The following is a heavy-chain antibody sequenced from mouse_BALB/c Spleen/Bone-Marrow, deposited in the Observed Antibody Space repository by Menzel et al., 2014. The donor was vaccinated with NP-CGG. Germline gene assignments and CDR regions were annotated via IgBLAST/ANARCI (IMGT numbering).Heavy chain of an antibody. CDR2: IRLKSNDYAT. D-gene: IGHD1-1*01. CDR3: TRRTTGGGWFPS. J-gene: IGHJ3*01. Sequence: DVHLVESGGGLVQPGGSMKLSCAASGFTFSDHWMNWVRQSPERGLEWVAEIRLKSNDYATHYAESVKGRFTISRDDSKSSVYLQMNNLRDEDTGIYFCTRRTTGGGWFPSWSQGTLVTVSA. CDR1: GFTFSDHW. V-gene: IGHV6-6*02.